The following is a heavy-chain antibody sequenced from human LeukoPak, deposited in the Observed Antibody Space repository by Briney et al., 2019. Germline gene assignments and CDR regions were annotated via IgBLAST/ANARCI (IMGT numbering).Heavy chain of an antibody. V-gene: IGHV1-24*01. CDR2: FDPEDGET. CDR1: GYTLTELC. D-gene: IGHD1-26*01. Sequence: GASVKVSCKVSGYTLTELCMHWVRQAPGKGLEWMGGFDPEDGETIYAQKFQGRVTMTEDTSTDTAYMELSSLRSEDTAVYYCATPQRYSGSYFYYYYGMDVWGQGTTVTVSS. J-gene: IGHJ6*02. CDR3: ATPQRYSGSYFYYYYGMDV.